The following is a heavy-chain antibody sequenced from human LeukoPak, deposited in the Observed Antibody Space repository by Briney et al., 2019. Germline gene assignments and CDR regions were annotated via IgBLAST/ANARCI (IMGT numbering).Heavy chain of an antibody. CDR1: GGSISSYY. Sequence: SETLSLTCTVSGGSISSYYWSWIRQPPGKGLEWIGYIFYSGSTNYNPSLKSRVTISVDTSKSQFSLNLSSVTAADTAVYYCAREKSSDWYGGDFDYWGQGTLVTVSS. CDR2: IFYSGST. J-gene: IGHJ4*02. CDR3: AREKSSDWYGGDFDY. D-gene: IGHD6-19*01. V-gene: IGHV4-59*01.